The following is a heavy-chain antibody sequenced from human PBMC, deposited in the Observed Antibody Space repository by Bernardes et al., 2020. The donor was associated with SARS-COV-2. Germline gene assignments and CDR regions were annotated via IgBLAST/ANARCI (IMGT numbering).Heavy chain of an antibody. CDR3: ARQSFGEVAGVYWYFDL. D-gene: IGHD6-19*01. Sequence: GESLKISCKGSGYSFTSYWIGWVRQMPGKGLEWMGIIYPGDSDTRYSPSFQGQVTISADKSISTAYLQWSSLKASDTAMYYCARQSFGEVAGVYWYFDLWGRGTLVTVSS. CDR2: IYPGDSDT. V-gene: IGHV5-51*01. CDR1: GYSFTSYW. J-gene: IGHJ2*01.